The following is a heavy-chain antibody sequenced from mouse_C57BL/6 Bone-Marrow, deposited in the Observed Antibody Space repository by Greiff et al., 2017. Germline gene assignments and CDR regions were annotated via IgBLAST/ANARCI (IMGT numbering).Heavy chain of an antibody. V-gene: IGHV1-55*01. CDR1: GYTFTSYW. CDR3: AYSSGAY. CDR2: IYPGSGST. D-gene: IGHD2-5*01. J-gene: IGHJ3*01. Sequence: QVQLQQPGAELVKPGASVKMSCKASGYTFTSYWITRVKQRPGPGLEWIGDIYPGSGSTYYNAKFKSKATLTVDKSSSTAYMQLSSRTSEDSAVYYCAYSSGAYWGQGTLVTVSA.